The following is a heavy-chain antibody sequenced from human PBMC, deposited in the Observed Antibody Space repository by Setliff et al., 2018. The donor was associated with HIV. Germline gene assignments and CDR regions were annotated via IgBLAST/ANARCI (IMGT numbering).Heavy chain of an antibody. J-gene: IGHJ4*02. CDR1: NVSINSYY. V-gene: IGHV4-4*07. D-gene: IGHD1-26*01. CDR3: ARGRGSY. Sequence: SETLSLTCTVSNVSINSYYWSWIRQPAGEGLEWIGHIFTSGSTTYNPSLKSRVSISLDTSKNQFSLKLSSVTAADTAVYYCARGRGSYWGQGTLVTVSS. CDR2: IFTSGST.